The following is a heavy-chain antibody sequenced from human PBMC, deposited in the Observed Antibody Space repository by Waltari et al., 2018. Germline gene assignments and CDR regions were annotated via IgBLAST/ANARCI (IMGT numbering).Heavy chain of an antibody. CDR2: INQDGGEK. Sequence: EVQLVESGGGLVQPGGSLRLSCEASGFTFSTDGMDWVRQAPGKGRQVVANINQDGGEKYYLDSVKGRFTISRDNAKKSVYLEMNSLRAEDTAIYYCSKRLDIWGRGTMVAVSS. CDR3: SKRLDI. V-gene: IGHV3-7*01. CDR1: GFTFSTDG. J-gene: IGHJ3*02.